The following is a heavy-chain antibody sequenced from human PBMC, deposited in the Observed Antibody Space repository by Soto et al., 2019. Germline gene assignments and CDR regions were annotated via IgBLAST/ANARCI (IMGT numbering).Heavy chain of an antibody. Sequence: SETLSLTCTVSGGSISSSSYYWGWIRQPPGKGLEWIGSIYYSGSTYYNPSLKSRVTISVDTSKNQFSLKLSSVTDADTAVYYCVRLRHRRAWYFDYWGQGTPVTVSS. J-gene: IGHJ4*02. V-gene: IGHV4-39*01. CDR2: IYYSGST. D-gene: IGHD2-2*01. CDR1: GGSISSSSYY. CDR3: VRLRHRRAWYFDY.